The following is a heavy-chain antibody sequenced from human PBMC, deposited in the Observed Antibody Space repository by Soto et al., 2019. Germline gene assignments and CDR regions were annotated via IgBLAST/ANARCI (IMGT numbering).Heavy chain of an antibody. V-gene: IGHV1-46*01. CDR2: INPSGGST. CDR3: ARDFWSGYYGGGIDV. D-gene: IGHD3-3*01. Sequence: GASVKVSCKASGYTFTSYYMHWVRQAPGQGLEWMGIINPSGGSTSYAQKFQGRVTMTRDTSTSTVYMELSSLRSEDTAVYYCARDFWSGYYGGGIDVWGQGTTVTVSS. J-gene: IGHJ6*02. CDR1: GYTFTSYY.